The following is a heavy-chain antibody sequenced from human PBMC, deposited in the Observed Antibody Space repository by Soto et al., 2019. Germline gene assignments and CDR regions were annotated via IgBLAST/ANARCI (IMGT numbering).Heavy chain of an antibody. CDR3: VRGGNPYHYATSGPGTFDK. CDR2: TSFSGYT. V-gene: IGHV4-30-4*01. D-gene: IGHD1-26*01. CDR1: GDSVSSGDSY. J-gene: IGHJ4*02. Sequence: QVQLQESGPGLVKPSQTLSLTCSVSGDSVSSGDSYWSWIRQPPGKALEWIGYTSFSGYTSYSPSPKSGVTISVDMSKSKFSLRLTSVTAADTAVYYCVRGGNPYHYATSGPGTFDKWGQGTLVSVSS.